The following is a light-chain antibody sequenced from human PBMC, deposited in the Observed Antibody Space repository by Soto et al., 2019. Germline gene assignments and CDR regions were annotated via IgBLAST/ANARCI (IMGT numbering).Light chain of an antibody. J-gene: IGLJ2*01. CDR1: SSNIGSNT. V-gene: IGLV1-44*01. CDR3: ASWDDSLNGVV. Sequence: QSVLTQPPSASGTPGQRVTISWSGSSSNIGSNTVNWYQQLPGTAPKLLIYSNNQRPSGVPDRFSGSKSGTSASLAISGLHSEDEADYYCASWDDSLNGVVFGGGTKLTAL. CDR2: SNN.